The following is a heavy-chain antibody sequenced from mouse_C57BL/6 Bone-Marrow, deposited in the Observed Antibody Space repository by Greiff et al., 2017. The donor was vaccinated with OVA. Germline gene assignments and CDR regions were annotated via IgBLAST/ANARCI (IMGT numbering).Heavy chain of an antibody. Sequence: EVQLQQSGPELVKPGASVKIPCKASGYTFTDYNMDWVKQSHGKSLEWIGDINPNNGGTIYNQKFKGKATLTVDKSSSTAYMELRSLTSEDTAVYYCARPYYYGSSPRYFDVWGTGTTVTVSS. V-gene: IGHV1-18*01. J-gene: IGHJ1*03. CDR1: GYTFTDYN. CDR3: ARPYYYGSSPRYFDV. CDR2: INPNNGGT. D-gene: IGHD1-1*01.